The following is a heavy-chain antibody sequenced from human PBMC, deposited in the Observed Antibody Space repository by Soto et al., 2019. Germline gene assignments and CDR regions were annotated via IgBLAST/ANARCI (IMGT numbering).Heavy chain of an antibody. CDR2: IDYSGGT. Sequence: SETLSLTCTVSGGPIRNYYWTWIRQSPGKALEWIGYIDYSGGTYYNPSLKGRVIKSVDRSKSQFSLKLNSVTAADTAVYYCATRSQGYYFGMDVWGQGTTVTVS. D-gene: IGHD2-21*01. J-gene: IGHJ6*02. V-gene: IGHV4-59*01. CDR1: GGPIRNYY. CDR3: ATRSQGYYFGMDV.